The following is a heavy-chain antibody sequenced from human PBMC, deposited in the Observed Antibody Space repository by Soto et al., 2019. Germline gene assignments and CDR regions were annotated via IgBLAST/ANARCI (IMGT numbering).Heavy chain of an antibody. J-gene: IGHJ5*02. CDR2: ISYDGSNK. Sequence: PGGSLRLSCAASGFTFSSYGMHWVRQAPGKGLEWVAVISYDGSNKYYADSVKGRFTISRDNSKNTLYLQMNSLRAEDTAVYYCAKTVVPAAMRGPNWFDPWGQGTLVTVSS. V-gene: IGHV3-30*18. CDR3: AKTVVPAAMRGPNWFDP. CDR1: GFTFSSYG. D-gene: IGHD2-2*01.